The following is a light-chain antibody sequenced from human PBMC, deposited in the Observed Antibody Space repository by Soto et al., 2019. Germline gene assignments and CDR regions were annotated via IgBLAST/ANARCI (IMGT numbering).Light chain of an antibody. J-gene: IGLJ1*01. CDR1: TRDIGNYNY. CDR2: EVT. V-gene: IGLV2-14*01. Sequence: QSVLTQPASVSGSPGQSITISCTGTTRDIGNYNYVSWYQHHPGNAPKLMIYEVTSRPSGVSDRLSGSKSGMTASLTISGLQPEDEADYFCASYRSANTLVVFGTGTKVTVL. CDR3: ASYRSANTLVV.